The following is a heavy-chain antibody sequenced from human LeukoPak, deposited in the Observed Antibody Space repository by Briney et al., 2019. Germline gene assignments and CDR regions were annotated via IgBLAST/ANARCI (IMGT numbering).Heavy chain of an antibody. CDR1: GFTFSDYY. D-gene: IGHD3-22*01. CDR2: ISSSGSTI. Sequence: GGSLRLSCAASGFTFSDYYMSWIRQAPGKGLEWVSYISSSGSTIYYADPVKGRFTISRDNAKNSLYLQMNSLRAEDTALYYCAKSWTYYYDSSGYFDIWGQGTMVTVSS. CDR3: AKSWTYYYDSSGYFDI. J-gene: IGHJ3*02. V-gene: IGHV3-11*01.